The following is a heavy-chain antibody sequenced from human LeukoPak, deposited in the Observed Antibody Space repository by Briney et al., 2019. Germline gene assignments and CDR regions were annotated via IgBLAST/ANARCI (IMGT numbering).Heavy chain of an antibody. CDR2: INPNSGGT. D-gene: IGHD6-13*01. CDR3: ARVIAAASTRLDY. V-gene: IGHV1-2*02. Sequence: ASVKVSCKASGYTFTDYYMHWVRQAPGRGLEWMGWINPNSGGTNYAQNFQGGVTMTRDTSISTAYMELSRLRSDDTAMYYCARVIAAASTRLDYWGQGTLVTVSS. CDR1: GYTFTDYY. J-gene: IGHJ4*02.